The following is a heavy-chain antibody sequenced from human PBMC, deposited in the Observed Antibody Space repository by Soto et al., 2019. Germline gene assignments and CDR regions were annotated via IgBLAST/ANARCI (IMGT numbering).Heavy chain of an antibody. CDR3: ARDGGYSSSSNSYYYYGMDV. J-gene: IGHJ6*02. Sequence: SETLSLTCAVSGGSISSSNWWSWVRQPPGKGLEWIGEIYHSGSTNYNPSLKSRVTISVDKSKNQFSLKLSSVTAADTAVYYCARDGGYSSSSNSYYYYGMDVWGQGTTVTVSS. D-gene: IGHD6-6*01. V-gene: IGHV4-4*02. CDR1: GGSISSSNW. CDR2: IYHSGST.